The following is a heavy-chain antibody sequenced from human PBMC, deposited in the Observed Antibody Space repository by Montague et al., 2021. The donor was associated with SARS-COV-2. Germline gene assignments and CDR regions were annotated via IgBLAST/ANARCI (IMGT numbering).Heavy chain of an antibody. CDR1: GGSFSDYY. CDR2: INHSGST. Sequence: SETLSLTCAVYGGSFSDYYWSWIRQPPGKGLEWIGEINHSGSTNYNPSLKSRVTISVDTSKNQFSLKLSSVTAADTAVYYCARGSWHIVVVTAIRDGYYGMDVWGQGTTGTVSS. V-gene: IGHV4-34*01. J-gene: IGHJ6*02. D-gene: IGHD2-21*02. CDR3: ARGSWHIVVVTAIRDGYYGMDV.